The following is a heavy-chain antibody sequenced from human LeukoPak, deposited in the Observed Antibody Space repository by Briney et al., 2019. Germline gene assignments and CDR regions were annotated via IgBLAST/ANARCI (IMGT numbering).Heavy chain of an antibody. Sequence: GGSLRLSCAASGFTFDDYAMHWVRQAPGKGLEWVSGISWNSGSIGYADSVKGRLTIFRDNAKNSLYLQMNSLRAEDTALYYCAKDFSSGWSYYYYGMDVWGQGTTVTVSS. V-gene: IGHV3-9*01. CDR3: AKDFSSGWSYYYYGMDV. CDR2: ISWNSGSI. CDR1: GFTFDDYA. D-gene: IGHD6-19*01. J-gene: IGHJ6*02.